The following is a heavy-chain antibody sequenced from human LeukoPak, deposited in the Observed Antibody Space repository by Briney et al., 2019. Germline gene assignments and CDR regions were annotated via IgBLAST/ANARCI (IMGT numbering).Heavy chain of an antibody. CDR1: GFTFNNYA. D-gene: IGHD6-25*01. CDR3: ARERGHLDY. Sequence: GGSLRLSCAASGFTFNNYAMSWVRPAPGKGLEWVSSISASGGSIYYADSVKGRFTISRDNSKNTLYLQMNSLRAEDTAVYYCARERGHLDYWGQGTLVTVSS. CDR2: ISASGGSI. V-gene: IGHV3-23*01. J-gene: IGHJ4*02.